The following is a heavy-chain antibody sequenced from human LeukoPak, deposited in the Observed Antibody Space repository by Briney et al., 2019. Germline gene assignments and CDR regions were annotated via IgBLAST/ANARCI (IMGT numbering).Heavy chain of an antibody. D-gene: IGHD6-13*01. CDR2: ISAYNGNT. V-gene: IGHV1-18*01. CDR3: ARIGASSSSWYSPNYYYYGMDV. Sequence: ASVKVSCKASGYTFTSYGISWVRQAPGQGLEWMGWISAYNGNTNYAQKLQGRVTMTTDTSTSTAYMELRSLRSDDTAVYYCARIGASSSSWYSPNYYYYGMDVWGQGTTVTVSS. CDR1: GYTFTSYG. J-gene: IGHJ6*02.